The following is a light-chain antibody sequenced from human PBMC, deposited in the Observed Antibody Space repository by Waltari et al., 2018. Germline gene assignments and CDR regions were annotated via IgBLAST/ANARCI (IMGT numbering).Light chain of an antibody. J-gene: IGKJ2*01. CDR2: MVS. V-gene: IGKV1-5*03. CDR1: QTIPTF. CDR3: QEYDSFPT. Sequence: DIRLTQSPSTLSASIGDRLTISCLASQTIPTFLAWYQQKPGRAPTLLIYMVSTLKSGVPSRFSGSGSGTEFTLTIGSLQPDDFATYYCQEYDSFPTFGQGTKLEI.